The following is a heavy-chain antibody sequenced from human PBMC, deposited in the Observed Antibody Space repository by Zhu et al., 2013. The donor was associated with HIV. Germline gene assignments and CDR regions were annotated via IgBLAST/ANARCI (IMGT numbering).Heavy chain of an antibody. CDR2: IYFTGST. CDR1: GGSVSSGNFY. D-gene: IGHD5-18*01. Sequence: QVQLQESGPGLVKPSETLSLTCTVSGGSVSSGNFYWSWIRQPPGKGLEWIGYIYFTGSTNYNPSLKSRVTMSVDMSKNQLSLKLTSVTAADTAVYYCATCGYSYGFPDAFDIWGQGTMVTVSS. J-gene: IGHJ3*02. V-gene: IGHV4-61*01. CDR3: ATCGYSYGFPDAFDI.